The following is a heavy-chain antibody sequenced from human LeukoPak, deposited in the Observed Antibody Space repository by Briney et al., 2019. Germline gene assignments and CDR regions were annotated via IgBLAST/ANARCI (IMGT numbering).Heavy chain of an antibody. CDR3: ARVLYRYGGYADLDY. CDR1: GFTFSSYS. J-gene: IGHJ4*02. Sequence: PGGSLRLSCAASGFTFSSYSMNWVRQAPGKGLEWVSYISSSDSTIYYADSVKGRFTISRDNAKNSLYLQMNSLRAEDTAVYYCARVLYRYGGYADLDYWGQGTLVTVSS. D-gene: IGHD5-12*01. CDR2: ISSSDSTI. V-gene: IGHV3-48*04.